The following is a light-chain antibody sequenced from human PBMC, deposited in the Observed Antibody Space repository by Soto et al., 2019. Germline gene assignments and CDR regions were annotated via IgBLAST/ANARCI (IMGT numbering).Light chain of an antibody. CDR3: QQYYSSPPRT. Sequence: IVMTQSPDSLAVSLGERATINCKSSQSVLYSSNNMNYLAWYQQKPGQSPNLLIYWASTRESGVPDRFSGSGSGTDFTLTISSLQAEDVAVYYCQQYYSSPPRTFGQGTKVEIK. CDR1: QSVLYSSNNMNY. J-gene: IGKJ1*01. V-gene: IGKV4-1*01. CDR2: WAS.